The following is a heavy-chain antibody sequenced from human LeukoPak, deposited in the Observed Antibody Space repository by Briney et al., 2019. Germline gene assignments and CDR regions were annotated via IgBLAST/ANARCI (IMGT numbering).Heavy chain of an antibody. V-gene: IGHV3-21*01. CDR3: ARVGLDRRGYSGYEAFDY. CDR2: ISTSSSYI. CDR1: GFTFSTYY. D-gene: IGHD5-12*01. J-gene: IGHJ4*02. Sequence: GGSLRLSCAASGFTFSTYYMNWFRRAPGKGLEWVSSISTSSSYIYYADSLKGRFTISRDNAKKSLYLQINSLRAEDTAVYYCARVGLDRRGYSGYEAFDYWGQGTLVTVSS.